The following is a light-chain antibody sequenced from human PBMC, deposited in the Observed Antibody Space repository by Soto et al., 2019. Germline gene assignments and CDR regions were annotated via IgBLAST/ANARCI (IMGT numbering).Light chain of an antibody. CDR2: DVT. Sequence: QSALTQPASVSGSPGRSVTISCTGTSSDVGDFNYVSWDQHLPGRAPKLIIYDVTNRPSGISYRFSASKSGRTASLTISGLQAEDEAHYYCTSYSSSTTHVVFGGGTKLTVL. CDR1: SSDVGDFNY. V-gene: IGLV2-14*03. CDR3: TSYSSSTTHVV. J-gene: IGLJ2*01.